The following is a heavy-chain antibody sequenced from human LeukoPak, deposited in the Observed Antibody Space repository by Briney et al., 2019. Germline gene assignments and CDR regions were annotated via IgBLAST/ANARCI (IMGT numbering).Heavy chain of an antibody. CDR1: GGTFSSYA. CDR2: IIPSFSTA. J-gene: IGHJ3*02. Sequence: ASVKVSCKASGGTFSSYAISWVRQAPGQGLEWVGGIIPSFSTANYAQKFQGRATITADESTSTAYMELSSLRSEDTAVYYCARPREIAAAGSDAFDIWGQGTMVTVSS. V-gene: IGHV1-69*01. CDR3: ARPREIAAAGSDAFDI. D-gene: IGHD6-13*01.